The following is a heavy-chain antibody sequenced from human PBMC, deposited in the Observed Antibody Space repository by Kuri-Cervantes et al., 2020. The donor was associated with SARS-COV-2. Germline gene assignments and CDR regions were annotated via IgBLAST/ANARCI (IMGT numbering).Heavy chain of an antibody. CDR1: GFTFSSYS. CDR2: ISSSSSYI. Sequence: GESLKISCAASGFTFSSYSMNWVRQAPGKGLEWVSSISSSSSYIYYADSVKGRFTISRDNAKNSLYLQMNSLRAEDTAVYYCAKEKQAGKEGLLSFDYWGQGTLVTVSS. J-gene: IGHJ4*02. CDR3: AKEKQAGKEGLLSFDY. D-gene: IGHD1-1*01. V-gene: IGHV3-21*01.